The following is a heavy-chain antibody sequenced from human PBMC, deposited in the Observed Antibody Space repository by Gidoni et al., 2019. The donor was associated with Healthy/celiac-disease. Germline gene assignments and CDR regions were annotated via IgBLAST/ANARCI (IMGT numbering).Heavy chain of an antibody. J-gene: IGHJ6*02. CDR1: GFTFDDYT. D-gene: IGHD1-1*01. CDR3: AKDDNQSYGMDV. CDR2: ISWDGGST. V-gene: IGHV3-43*01. Sequence: EVQLVESGGVVVQPGGSLRLSCAASGFTFDDYTMHWVRQAPGKGLDLVSLISWDGGSTYYADSVKGRFTISRDNSKNSLYLQMNSLRTEDTALYYCAKDDNQSYGMDVWGQGTTVTVSS.